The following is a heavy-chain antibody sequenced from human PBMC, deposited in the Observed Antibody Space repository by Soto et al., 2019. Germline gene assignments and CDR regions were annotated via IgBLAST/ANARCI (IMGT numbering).Heavy chain of an antibody. CDR3: ARGGYYDSSGYRNYHYYGMSV. V-gene: IGHV1-18*01. J-gene: IGHJ6*02. CDR1: GYTFSSYG. Sequence: QVQLVQSGAEVKKPGASVKVSCKASGYTFSSYGINWVRQAPGHGLEWLGWLSAYDGYTNYAQILQGRVSMTTDTSTKTAYMELRSIRSDDTGVYYCARGGYYDSSGYRNYHYYGMSVWGQGTSVTVSS. D-gene: IGHD6-19*01. CDR2: LSAYDGYT.